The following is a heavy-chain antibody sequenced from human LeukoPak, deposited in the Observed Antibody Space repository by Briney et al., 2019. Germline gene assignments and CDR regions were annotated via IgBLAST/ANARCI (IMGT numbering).Heavy chain of an antibody. D-gene: IGHD6-13*01. CDR1: GFTFSSYA. CDR3: ARLVSSWYYFDY. Sequence: GGSLRLSCAASGFTFSSYAMHWVRQAPGKGLEWVAVISYDGSNKYYADSVKGRFTISRDNSKNTLYLQMNSLRAEDTAVYYCARLVSSWYYFDYWGQGTLVTVSS. V-gene: IGHV3-30-3*01. J-gene: IGHJ4*02. CDR2: ISYDGSNK.